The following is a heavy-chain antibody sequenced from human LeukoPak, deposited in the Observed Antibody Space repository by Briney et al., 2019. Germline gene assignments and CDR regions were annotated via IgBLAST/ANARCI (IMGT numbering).Heavy chain of an antibody. CDR1: GFTFSSYS. Sequence: GGSLRLSCAASGFTFSSYSMNWVRQAPGKGLEWVSSISSSSSYIYYADSVKGRFTISRDNAKNSLYLQTNSLRAEDTAVYYCASLYYYDSSGYDAFDIWGQGTMVTVSS. CDR2: ISSSSSYI. CDR3: ASLYYYDSSGYDAFDI. J-gene: IGHJ3*02. V-gene: IGHV3-21*01. D-gene: IGHD3-22*01.